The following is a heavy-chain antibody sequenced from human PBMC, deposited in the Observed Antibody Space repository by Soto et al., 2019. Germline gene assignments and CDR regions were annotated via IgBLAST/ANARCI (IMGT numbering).Heavy chain of an antibody. D-gene: IGHD2-21*02. CDR3: ARDLWGYCGADCYPLDV. CDR2: IYYSGST. J-gene: IGHJ6*02. Sequence: SETLSLTCTVSGGSISSYYWSWIRQPPGKGLEWIGYIYYSGSTNYNPSLKSRVTISVDTSKNQFSLKLNSVTAADTAVYYCARDLWGYCGADCYPLDVWGQGTTVT. V-gene: IGHV4-59*01. CDR1: GGSISSYY.